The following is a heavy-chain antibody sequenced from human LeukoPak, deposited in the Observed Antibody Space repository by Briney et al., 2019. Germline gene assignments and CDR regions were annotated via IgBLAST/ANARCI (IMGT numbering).Heavy chain of an antibody. D-gene: IGHD4-17*01. CDR3: ARHRESDFGYYYYMDV. J-gene: IGHJ6*03. Sequence: SETLSLTCTVSGVSISTDNFYWGWIRQPPGKGLEWIGTFYYSGTTYYNPSLKSRLTIPVDTSKNQFSLKLSSVTAADTSVYYCARHRESDFGYYYYMDVWGKGTTVTVSS. CDR2: FYYSGTT. V-gene: IGHV4-39*01. CDR1: GVSISTDNFY.